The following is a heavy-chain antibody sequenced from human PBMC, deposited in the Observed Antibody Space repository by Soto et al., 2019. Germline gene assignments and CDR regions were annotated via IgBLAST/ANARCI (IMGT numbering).Heavy chain of an antibody. CDR2: ISAYNGNT. V-gene: IGHV1-18*01. D-gene: IGHD2-15*01. CDR3: ARDHRGGTDAFDI. Sequence: QVQLVQSGAEVKKPGASVKVSCKASGYTFTSFGISWVRQAPGQGLEWMGWISAYNGNTNYAENFQGRVTMTTDTSTSTAYMELRTVKSDDTAVYYCARDHRGGTDAFDIWGQGTMVTVSS. J-gene: IGHJ3*02. CDR1: GYTFTSFG.